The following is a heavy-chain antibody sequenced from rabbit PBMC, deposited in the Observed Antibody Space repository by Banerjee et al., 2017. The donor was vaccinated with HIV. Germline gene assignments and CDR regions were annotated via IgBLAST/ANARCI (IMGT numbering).Heavy chain of an antibody. J-gene: IGHJ4*01. Sequence: QSLEESGGDLVKPGASLTLTCTASGFSFSSSDYMCWVRQAPGKGLEWIACIDGGSSGSAGYASWAKGRFTISETSSTTVTLQMTSLTAADTATYFCVSLRPLNLWGPGTLVTVS. V-gene: IGHV1S40*01. CDR2: IDGGSSGSA. CDR1: GFSFSSSDY. CDR3: VSLRPLNL.